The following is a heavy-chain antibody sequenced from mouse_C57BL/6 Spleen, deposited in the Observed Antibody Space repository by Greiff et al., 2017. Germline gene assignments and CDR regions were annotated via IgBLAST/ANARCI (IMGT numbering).Heavy chain of an antibody. V-gene: IGHV5-4*01. CDR1: GFTFSSYA. CDR3: ARDYGRLDY. J-gene: IGHJ2*01. Sequence: EVHLVESGGGLVKPGGSLKLSCAASGFTFSSYAMSWVRQTPEKRLEWVATISDGGSYTYYPDNVKGRFTISRDNAKNNLYLQMSHLKSEDTAMYYCARDYGRLDYWGQGTTLTVSS. D-gene: IGHD1-1*01. CDR2: ISDGGSYT.